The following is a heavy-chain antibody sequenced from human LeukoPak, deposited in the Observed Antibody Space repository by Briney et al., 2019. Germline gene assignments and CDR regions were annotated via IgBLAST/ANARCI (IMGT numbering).Heavy chain of an antibody. Sequence: PGGSLRLSCAASGFTFSSYAMHWVRQAPGKGLEWVAVISYDGSNEYYADSVKGRFTISRDNSKNMLCLQMNSLRAEDTAVYYCARDYAKTFYWYFDLWGRGTLVTVSS. CDR3: ARDYAKTFYWYFDL. J-gene: IGHJ2*01. V-gene: IGHV3-30-3*01. CDR1: GFTFSSYA. D-gene: IGHD2/OR15-2a*01. CDR2: ISYDGSNE.